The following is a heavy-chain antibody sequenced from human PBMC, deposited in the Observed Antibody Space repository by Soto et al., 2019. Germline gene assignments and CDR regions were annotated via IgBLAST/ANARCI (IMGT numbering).Heavy chain of an antibody. J-gene: IGHJ3*02. V-gene: IGHV4-31*03. Sequence: SETLSLTCTVSGGSISSGGYYWSWIRQHPGKGLEWIGYIYYSGSTYYNPSLKSRVTISVDTSKNQFSLKLSSVTAADTAVYYCARDPPHYYGSGSYYVIPAFDIWGQGTMVTVSS. CDR1: GGSISSGGYY. CDR2: IYYSGST. D-gene: IGHD3-10*01. CDR3: ARDPPHYYGSGSYYVIPAFDI.